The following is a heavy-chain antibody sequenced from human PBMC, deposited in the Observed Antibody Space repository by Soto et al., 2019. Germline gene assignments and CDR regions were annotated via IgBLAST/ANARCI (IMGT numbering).Heavy chain of an antibody. CDR3: AMEYVNAAFHI. Sequence: QVLLQESGPLLLKSSETLSLTCTVSGASISRYNWAWIRRPPGKGPEWLGYLYYSGSIDYNPSLKSRVTITVDPSRNQFSLKLRSVTSADTAVYYCAMEYVNAAFHIWGQGTMVTVSS. D-gene: IGHD3-10*02. V-gene: IGHV4-59*01. CDR2: LYYSGSI. J-gene: IGHJ3*02. CDR1: GASISRYN.